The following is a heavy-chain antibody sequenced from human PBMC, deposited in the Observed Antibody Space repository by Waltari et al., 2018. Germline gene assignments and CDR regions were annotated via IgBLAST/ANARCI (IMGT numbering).Heavy chain of an antibody. CDR1: GGTFSSYA. CDR3: ARVAGYCSSTSCFYYYYYGMDV. D-gene: IGHD2-2*01. Sequence: QVQLVQSGAEVKKPGSSVKVSCKASGGTFSSYAISWVRQAPGQGLEWMGGIIPIFGTANIAQKVQGRVTITADESTSTAYMELSSLRSEDTAVYYCARVAGYCSSTSCFYYYYYGMDVWGQGTTVTVSS. V-gene: IGHV1-69*13. CDR2: IIPIFGTA. J-gene: IGHJ6*02.